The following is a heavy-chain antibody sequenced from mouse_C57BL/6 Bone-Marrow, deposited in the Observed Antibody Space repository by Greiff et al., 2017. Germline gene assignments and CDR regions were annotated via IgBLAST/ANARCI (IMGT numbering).Heavy chain of an antibody. CDR1: GYTFTGYW. Sequence: VQLVESGAELMKPGASVKLSCKASGYTFTGYWIEWVKQRPGHGLEWIGEILPGSGSTNYNEKFKGKATFTADKSSNTAYMQLSSLTTEDSAIYYCASPSDYYGSTYYAMDYWGQGTSVTVSS. V-gene: IGHV1-9*01. D-gene: IGHD1-1*01. J-gene: IGHJ4*01. CDR3: ASPSDYYGSTYYAMDY. CDR2: ILPGSGST.